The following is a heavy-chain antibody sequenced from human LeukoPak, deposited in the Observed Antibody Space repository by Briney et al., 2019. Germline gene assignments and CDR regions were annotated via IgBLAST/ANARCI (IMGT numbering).Heavy chain of an antibody. J-gene: IGHJ5*02. D-gene: IGHD5-12*01. CDR3: ARVSSGYSIGWFDP. V-gene: IGHV1-18*01. CDR2: ISAYNGNT. Sequence: ASVKVSCKASGYTFTSYGISWVRQAPGQGLEWMGWISAYNGNTNYAQKLQGRVTMTTDTSTSTAYMELRSLRSDDTAVYYCARVSSGYSIGWFDPWGQGTLVTVSS. CDR1: GYTFTSYG.